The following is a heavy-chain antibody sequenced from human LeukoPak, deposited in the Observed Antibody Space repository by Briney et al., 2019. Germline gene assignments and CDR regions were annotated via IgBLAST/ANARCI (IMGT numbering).Heavy chain of an antibody. CDR2: IKQDGSEK. CDR3: ARSVAAAGGVTDLDY. V-gene: IGHV3-7*01. CDR1: GFTFSSYW. Sequence: GGSLRLSCAASGFTFSSYWMSWVRQAPGKGLEWVAIIKQDGSEKYYVDSVKGRFTISRDNAKNSLYLQMNSLRAEDTAVYYCARSVAAAGGVTDLDYWGQGTLVTVSS. D-gene: IGHD6-13*01. J-gene: IGHJ4*02.